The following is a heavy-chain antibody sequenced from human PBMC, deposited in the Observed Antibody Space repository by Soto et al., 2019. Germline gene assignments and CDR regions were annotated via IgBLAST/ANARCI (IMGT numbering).Heavy chain of an antibody. CDR3: AKWSAPPYYYGMDV. D-gene: IGHD3-3*01. Sequence: EVPLLESGGGVVQPGGSLRLSCAASGFTFSSYAMSWVRQAPGKGLEWVSSNSGRGGSTYYADSVKGRFTISRDNSKNTLYLQMNSLRAEDTAVYYCAKWSAPPYYYGMDVWGQGTTVTVSS. J-gene: IGHJ6*02. CDR1: GFTFSSYA. CDR2: NSGRGGST. V-gene: IGHV3-23*01.